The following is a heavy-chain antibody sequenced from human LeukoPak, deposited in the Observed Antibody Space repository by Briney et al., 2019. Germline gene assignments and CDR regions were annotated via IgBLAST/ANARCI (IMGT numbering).Heavy chain of an antibody. D-gene: IGHD5-12*01. CDR1: GFTFSSYG. V-gene: IGHV3-33*01. Sequence: PGRSLRLSCAASGFTFSSYGMHWVRQAPGKELEWVALIWYDGSSKYYRDSVKGRFTVSRDNSKNTLYLQMNSLRDEDTAVYYCAREMGLNIVATFGYWGQGTLVTVSS. J-gene: IGHJ4*02. CDR2: IWYDGSSK. CDR3: AREMGLNIVATFGY.